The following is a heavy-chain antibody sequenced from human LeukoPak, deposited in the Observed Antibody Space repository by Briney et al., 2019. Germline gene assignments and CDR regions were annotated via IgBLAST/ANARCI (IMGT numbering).Heavy chain of an antibody. CDR2: IKQDGSEK. Sequence: GGSVRLSXAASGFTFSSYWMSWVGQAPGEGLEWVANIKQDGSEKYYVDSVKGRFTISRDNAKNSLYLQMNSLRAEDTAVYYCARNPGIAAAGTREYYYYMDVWGKGTTVTVSS. V-gene: IGHV3-7*01. CDR3: ARNPGIAAAGTREYYYYMDV. D-gene: IGHD6-13*01. CDR1: GFTFSSYW. J-gene: IGHJ6*03.